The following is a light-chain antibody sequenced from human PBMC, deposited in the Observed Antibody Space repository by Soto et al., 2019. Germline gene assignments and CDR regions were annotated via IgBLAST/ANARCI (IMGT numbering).Light chain of an antibody. V-gene: IGKV3D-20*02. J-gene: IGKJ5*01. CDR2: AAS. CDR3: QQRSNWVT. CDR1: ESVASNY. Sequence: EIVMTQSPATLSVSPGERATLSCRASESVASNYLAWYQQRPGQAPRLLIYAASSRATGIPARFSGSGSGTDFTLTISSLEPEDFAVYYCQQRSNWVTFGQGTRLEIK.